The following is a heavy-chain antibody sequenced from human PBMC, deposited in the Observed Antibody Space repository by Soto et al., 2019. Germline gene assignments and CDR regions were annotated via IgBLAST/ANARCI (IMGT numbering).Heavy chain of an antibody. CDR3: ARDHVDTAMVRPYYYYGMDV. CDR2: IIPIFGTA. Sequence: QVQLVQSGAEVKKPGSSVKVSCKASGGTFSSYAISWVRQAPGQGLEWMGGIIPIFGTANYAQKFQGRVTITADESTSTAYMELSSLRSEDTAVYYCARDHVDTAMVRPYYYYGMDVWGQGTTVTVSS. V-gene: IGHV1-69*12. J-gene: IGHJ6*02. D-gene: IGHD5-18*01. CDR1: GGTFSSYA.